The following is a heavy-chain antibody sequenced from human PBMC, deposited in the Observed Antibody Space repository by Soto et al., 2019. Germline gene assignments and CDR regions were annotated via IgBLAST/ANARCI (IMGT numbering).Heavy chain of an antibody. CDR1: GYTFTSYD. CDR3: ARVPRLLLYSSSPYPFDY. Sequence: ASVKVFCKASGYTFTSYDINWVRQATGQGLEWMGWMNPNSGNTGYAQKFQGRVTMTRNTSISTAYMELSSLRSEDTAVYYCARVPRLLLYSSSPYPFDYWGQGTLVTVSS. CDR2: MNPNSGNT. D-gene: IGHD6-6*01. V-gene: IGHV1-8*01. J-gene: IGHJ4*02.